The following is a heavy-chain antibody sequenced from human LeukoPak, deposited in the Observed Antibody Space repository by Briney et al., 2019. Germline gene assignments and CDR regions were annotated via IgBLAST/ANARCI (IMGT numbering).Heavy chain of an antibody. CDR2: INPNSGGT. CDR3: ARTPSLTYSSSWSASSQIYYFDY. V-gene: IGHV1-2*02. CDR1: GYTFTGYY. J-gene: IGHJ4*02. D-gene: IGHD6-13*01. Sequence: ASVKVSCKASGYTFTGYYMHWVRQAPGQGLEWMGWINPNSGGTNCAQKFQGRVTLTRDTSISTAYMELTRLSSDDTAVYYCARTPSLTYSSSWSASSQIYYFDYWGQGTLDTVSS.